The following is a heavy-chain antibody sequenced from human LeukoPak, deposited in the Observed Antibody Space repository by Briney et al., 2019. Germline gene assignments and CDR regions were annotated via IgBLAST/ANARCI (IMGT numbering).Heavy chain of an antibody. CDR3: ARGLRVVATTLGVDY. Sequence: PGGSLRLSCAASGFTFSSYSMNWVRQAPGKGLEWVSSISSSSSYIYYADSVKGRFTISRDNAKNSLYLQMNSLRAEDTAVYYCARGLRVVATTLGVDYWGQGTLVTVSS. V-gene: IGHV3-21*01. CDR2: ISSSSSYI. J-gene: IGHJ4*02. D-gene: IGHD5-12*01. CDR1: GFTFSSYS.